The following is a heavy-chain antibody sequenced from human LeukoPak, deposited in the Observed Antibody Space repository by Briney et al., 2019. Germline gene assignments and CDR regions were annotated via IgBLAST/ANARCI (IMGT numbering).Heavy chain of an antibody. D-gene: IGHD6-13*01. CDR3: ARDSSSSWFLDY. V-gene: IGHV3-9*01. CDR1: GFTFDDYA. CDR2: ISWNSGSI. Sequence: GGPLRLSCAASGFTFDDYAMHWVRQAPGKGLEWVSGISWNSGSIGYADSVKGRFTISRDNAKNSLYLQMNSLRAEDTAVYYCARDSSSSWFLDYWGQGTLVTVSS. J-gene: IGHJ4*02.